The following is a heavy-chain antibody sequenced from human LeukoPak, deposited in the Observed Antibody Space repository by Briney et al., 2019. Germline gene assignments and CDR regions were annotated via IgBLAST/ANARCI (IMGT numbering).Heavy chain of an antibody. V-gene: IGHV3-23*01. CDR3: AKGSGTTVPPEYFQH. Sequence: GGSLRLSCAASGFTFNSYAMSWVRQAPGKGLEWVSAVSGSGGRTYYADSVQGRFTISRDNAKDTLYLQMNSLRAGDTAVYYCAKGSGTTVPPEYFQHWGQGTLVTVSS. D-gene: IGHD6-13*01. J-gene: IGHJ1*01. CDR2: VSGSGGRT. CDR1: GFTFNSYA.